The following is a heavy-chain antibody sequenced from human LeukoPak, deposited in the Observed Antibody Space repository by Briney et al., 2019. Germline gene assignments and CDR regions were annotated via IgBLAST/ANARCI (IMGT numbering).Heavy chain of an antibody. CDR1: GFTFSSYA. J-gene: IGHJ4*02. D-gene: IGHD1-7*01. CDR2: INPDGGGT. V-gene: IGHV3-64*01. CDR3: ARARTGATSYYFDD. Sequence: PGGSLRLSCAASGFTFSSYAMYWVRQAPGKGLEYASGINPDGGGTFYANSVKGRFATSRDDSKKTVYLQMGSLRGEDMAVYYCARARTGATSYYFDDWGQGTLVTVSS.